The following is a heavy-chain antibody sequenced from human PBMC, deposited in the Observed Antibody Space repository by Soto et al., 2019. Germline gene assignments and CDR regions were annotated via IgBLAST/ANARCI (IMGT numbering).Heavy chain of an antibody. V-gene: IGHV6-1*01. CDR2: TYYRSKWYS. J-gene: IGHJ3*02. D-gene: IGHD5-12*01. Sequence: SQTLSLTCVISGDSVSSNSAAWNWIRQSPSRGLEWLGRTYYRSKWYSVYAVSVKSRATIKPGTSKNQFSLQLNSVTPDDTAVYYCAREARSRDGYNLTIWGQGTMVTVSS. CDR1: GDSVSSNSAA. CDR3: AREARSRDGYNLTI.